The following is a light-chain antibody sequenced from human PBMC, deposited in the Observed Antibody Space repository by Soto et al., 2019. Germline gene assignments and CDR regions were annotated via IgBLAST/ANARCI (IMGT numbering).Light chain of an antibody. V-gene: IGKV1-5*01. J-gene: IGKJ4*01. CDR2: DAS. Sequence: DIQMTQSPSTLSASVGDRVTIACRASQSISNRLAWYQQKPGKAPKYLIYDASSLESGAPSRFSGSGSGTEFTLSISSLQPDNFATYYCQKYNSAPLTFGGGTKVEIK. CDR3: QKYNSAPLT. CDR1: QSISNR.